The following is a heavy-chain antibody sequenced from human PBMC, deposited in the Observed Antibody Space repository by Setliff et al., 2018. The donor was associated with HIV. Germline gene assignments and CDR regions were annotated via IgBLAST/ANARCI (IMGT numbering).Heavy chain of an antibody. Sequence: SETLSLTCTVSGGSISSGGYYWSWIRQHPGKGLEWIGYIYYSGSTYCNPSLKSRVTISVDTSKNQFSRKLSSVTAADTAVYYCARLRGLNLEPFDYWGQGTRVTVSS. CDR3: ARLRGLNLEPFDY. CDR2: IYYSGST. J-gene: IGHJ4*02. D-gene: IGHD1-1*01. CDR1: GGSISSGGYY. V-gene: IGHV4-31*03.